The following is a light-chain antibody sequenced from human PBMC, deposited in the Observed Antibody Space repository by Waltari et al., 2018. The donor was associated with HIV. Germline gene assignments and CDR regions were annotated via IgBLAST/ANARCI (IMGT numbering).Light chain of an antibody. CDR1: DLQDYHY. CDR2: EVT. V-gene: IGLV2-14*01. Sequence: PGQSITISCDLQDYHYVSWYQRHPGKAPKVIIYEVTNRPSGLSNRFSGSKSGNTATLTISGLQPEDEADYFCTSYISGTSPVFGRGTRVTVL. J-gene: IGLJ2*01. CDR3: TSYISGTSPV.